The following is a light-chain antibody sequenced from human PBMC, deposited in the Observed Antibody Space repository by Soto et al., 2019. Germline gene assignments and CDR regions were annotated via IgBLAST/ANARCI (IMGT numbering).Light chain of an antibody. CDR1: QSVSSSY. CDR3: QQYSSSPT. V-gene: IGKV3-20*01. Sequence: EIVLTQSPGTLSLSPGERATLPCRASQSVSSSYLAWYQQKPGQAPRLLICGASSRATGTPDRFSGSGSRTDFLITISILEPEDFVVYYWQQYSSSPTFGQGTKVEIK. J-gene: IGKJ1*01. CDR2: GAS.